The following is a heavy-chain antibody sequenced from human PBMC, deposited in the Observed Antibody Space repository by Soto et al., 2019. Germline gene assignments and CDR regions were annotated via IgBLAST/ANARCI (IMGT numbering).Heavy chain of an antibody. Sequence: PSETLSLTCTVSGGSISSSSYYWGWIRQPPGKGLEWIGSIYYSGSTYYNPSLKSRVTISVDTSKNQFSLKLSSVTAADTAMYYCARGRSGYSSSWRFDPWGQGTLVTVSS. CDR2: IYYSGST. V-gene: IGHV4-39*01. CDR3: ARGRSGYSSSWRFDP. D-gene: IGHD6-13*01. J-gene: IGHJ5*02. CDR1: GGSISSSSYY.